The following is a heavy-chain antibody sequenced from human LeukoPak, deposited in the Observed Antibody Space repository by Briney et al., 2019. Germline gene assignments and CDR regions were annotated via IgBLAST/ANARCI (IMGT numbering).Heavy chain of an antibody. D-gene: IGHD3-10*01. CDR2: INPNSGGT. J-gene: IGHJ5*02. CDR3: ARSSYYYGSIFNYSWFDP. CDR1: GYTFTGYY. V-gene: IGHV1-2*02. Sequence: ASVKVSCKASGYTFTGYYMHWVRQAPGQGLEWMGWINPNSGGTNYAQKFQGRVTMTRDTSISTAYMELSRLRSDDTAVYYCARSSYYYGSIFNYSWFDPWGQGTLVTVSS.